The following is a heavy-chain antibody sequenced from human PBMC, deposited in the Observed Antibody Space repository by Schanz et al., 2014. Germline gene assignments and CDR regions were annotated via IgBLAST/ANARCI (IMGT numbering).Heavy chain of an antibody. CDR2: LSGSSGSN. CDR3: LMHYKTVIRTAERHCREHFLDNYF. J-gene: IGHJ1*01. Sequence: LSCAASGFTFSSSAMSWVRQAPGKGLEWVSALSGSSGSNYYADSVKGRFSISRDNSKITLYLQIMSLRAEGSPVYPTLMHYKTVIRTAERHCREHFLDNYF. CDR1: GFTFSSSA. V-gene: IGHV3-23*01. D-gene: IGHD3-3*02.